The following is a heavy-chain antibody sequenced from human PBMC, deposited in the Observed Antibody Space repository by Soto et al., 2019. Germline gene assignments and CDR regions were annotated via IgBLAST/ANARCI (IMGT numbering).Heavy chain of an antibody. V-gene: IGHV3-74*01. J-gene: IGHJ5*02. Sequence: EVQLVESGGGLVQPGGSLRLSCAASGFTLSKYWMHWVRRTPGKGLVWLSRINNDGSDIVYADSVEGRFTFSRDNAKSTLDLQMNRLTGDDTAVYYCVRGSGGPETWGQGTLVTVSS. CDR3: VRGSGGPET. CDR2: INNDGSDI. CDR1: GFTLSKYW.